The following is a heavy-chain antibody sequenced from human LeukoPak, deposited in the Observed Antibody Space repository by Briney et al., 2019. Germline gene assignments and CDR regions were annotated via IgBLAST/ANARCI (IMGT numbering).Heavy chain of an antibody. J-gene: IGHJ4*02. D-gene: IGHD6-6*01. CDR3: ARDGQLGGYFDY. CDR1: GFTFSSYS. V-gene: IGHV3-21*01. CDR2: ISSSSSYI. Sequence: GGALRLSCAASGFTFSSYSMNWVRQAPGKGLEWVSSISSSSSYIYYADSVKGRFTISRDNAKNSLYLQMNSLRAEDTAVYYCARDGQLGGYFDYWGQGTLVTVSS.